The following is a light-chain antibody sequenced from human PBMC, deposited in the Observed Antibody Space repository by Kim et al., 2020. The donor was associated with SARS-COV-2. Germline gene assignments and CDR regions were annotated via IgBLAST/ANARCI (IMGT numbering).Light chain of an antibody. V-gene: IGKV1-27*01. CDR3: QKYDNAFRT. Sequence: VGDSVTMTCQASKGSTSYLAWYQQTTWKVPKLLFDAASTLQSAAPSRFSGSGSGTDFTLTISSLQPEDVATYYCQKYDNAFRTFGPGTKVDIK. CDR2: AAS. CDR1: KGSTSY. J-gene: IGKJ1*01.